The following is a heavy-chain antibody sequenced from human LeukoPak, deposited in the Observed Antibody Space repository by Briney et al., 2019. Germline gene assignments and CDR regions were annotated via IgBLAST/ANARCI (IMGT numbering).Heavy chain of an antibody. V-gene: IGHV3-23*01. CDR1: GFTFSSYA. Sequence: GGSLRLSCAASGFTFSSYAMSWVRQAPGKGLEWVSGISAGGSSTYYADSVKGRFTISRDNSENTLYLQMNSLRAEDTAVYYCAKDRDGGVTTRAKGFDYWGQGTLVTVSS. CDR3: AKDRDGGVTTRAKGFDY. D-gene: IGHD4-11*01. J-gene: IGHJ4*02. CDR2: ISAGGSST.